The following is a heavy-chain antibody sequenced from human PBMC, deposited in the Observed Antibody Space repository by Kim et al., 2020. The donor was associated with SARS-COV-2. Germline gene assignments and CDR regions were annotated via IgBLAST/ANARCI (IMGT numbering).Heavy chain of an antibody. J-gene: IGHJ4*02. CDR2: IIPIFATA. D-gene: IGHD1-26*01. CDR3: ARGYRSSGSADPYFY. V-gene: IGHV1-69*13. Sequence: SVKVSCKASGGTFSSSAISWVRQAPGQGLEWMGGIIPIFATANYAQKFQGRVTITADESMITAYMELSSLRSEDTAEYYCARGYRSSGSADPYFYWGQGTLVTVSS. CDR1: GGTFSSSA.